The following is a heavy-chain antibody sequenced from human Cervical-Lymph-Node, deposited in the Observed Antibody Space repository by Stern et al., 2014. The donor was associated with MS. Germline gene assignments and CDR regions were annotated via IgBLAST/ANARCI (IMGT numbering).Heavy chain of an antibody. CDR3: ALRRSYYVY. CDR1: GDTFSSYA. V-gene: IGHV1-69*19. J-gene: IGHJ4*02. CDR2: LIPFFGAT. Sequence: DQLVESGSEVKKPGSSVKVSCKPSGDTFSSYALSWVRQAPGQGLEWVGGLIPFFGATRYAQKFQGRVTITPDESTGTAFMELSNLTSDDTAVYYCALRRSYYVYWGQGTLISVSS. D-gene: IGHD4-11*01.